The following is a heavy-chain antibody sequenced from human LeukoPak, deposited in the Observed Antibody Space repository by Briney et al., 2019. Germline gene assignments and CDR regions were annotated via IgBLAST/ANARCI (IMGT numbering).Heavy chain of an antibody. CDR1: GFTFSSYD. CDR3: AKDSRYLLWFGDQLSLGPSDY. D-gene: IGHD3-10*01. Sequence: AGGALRLSCAASGFTFSSYDMTWVRQAPGRGLEWVSSIRPSGDNTYYGDSVKGRFTISRDNSKNTLYLQMNSLRAEDTAVYYCAKDSRYLLWFGDQLSLGPSDYWGQGTLVTVSS. J-gene: IGHJ4*02. V-gene: IGHV3-23*01. CDR2: IRPSGDNT.